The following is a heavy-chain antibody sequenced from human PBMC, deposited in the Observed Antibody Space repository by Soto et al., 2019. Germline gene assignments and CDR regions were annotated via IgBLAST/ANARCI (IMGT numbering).Heavy chain of an antibody. CDR1: GFTFSNYD. D-gene: IGHD1-1*01. V-gene: IGHV3-23*01. CDR2: ISGVGNT. CDR3: AKSDTTHHFDH. Sequence: GGSLRLSCAASGFTFSNYDMTWVRQAPGKGLEWFSLISGVGNTNYSDSVKGRFTISRDNFKNTLYLNMNGLRAEDTAVYYCAKSDTTHHFDHWGQGALVTVSS. J-gene: IGHJ4*02.